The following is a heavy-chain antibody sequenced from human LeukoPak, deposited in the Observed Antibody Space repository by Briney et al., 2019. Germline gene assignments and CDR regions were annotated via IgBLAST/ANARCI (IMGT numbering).Heavy chain of an antibody. CDR2: IHYSGYT. CDR1: GGPNSNYY. V-gene: IGHV4-59*07. Sequence: SSDTLSLTRAVSGGPNSNYYCIWIRQPPGKALVWLGYIHYSGYTNYNPSLKSRVTISVDTTKNQFSLNLSSVTAADTAVYYCARQWGSDWYFDLWGRGTLVTVSS. CDR3: ARQWGSDWYFDL. D-gene: IGHD1-26*01. J-gene: IGHJ2*01.